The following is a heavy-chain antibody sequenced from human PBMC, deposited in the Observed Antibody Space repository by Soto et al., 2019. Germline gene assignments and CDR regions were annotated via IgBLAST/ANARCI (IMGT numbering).Heavy chain of an antibody. CDR2: IWYDGSNK. Sequence: PGGSLRLSCAASGFTFSSYGMHWVRQAPGKGLEWVAVIWYDGSNKYYADSVKGRFTISRDNSENTLYLQMNSLRAEDTAVYYCARVRGSGSYSGYYYGMDVWGQGTTVTVSS. J-gene: IGHJ6*02. V-gene: IGHV3-33*01. D-gene: IGHD1-26*01. CDR1: GFTFSSYG. CDR3: ARVRGSGSYSGYYYGMDV.